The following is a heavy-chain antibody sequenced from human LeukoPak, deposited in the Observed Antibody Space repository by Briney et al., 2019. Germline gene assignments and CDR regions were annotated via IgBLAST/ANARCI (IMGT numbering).Heavy chain of an antibody. V-gene: IGHV4-39*01. CDR1: GGSIRGSSYY. D-gene: IGHD6-19*01. CDR3: ARQVVAVSGTGYFDY. CDR2: IYYSGST. Sequence: SETLSLTCTVSGGSIRGSSYYWGWIRQPPGKGLEWIGSIYYSGSTYYNASLKSRGTISVDTSKNQFSLKLNSVTAADTAVYFCARQVVAVSGTGYFDYWGQGTLVTVSS. J-gene: IGHJ4*02.